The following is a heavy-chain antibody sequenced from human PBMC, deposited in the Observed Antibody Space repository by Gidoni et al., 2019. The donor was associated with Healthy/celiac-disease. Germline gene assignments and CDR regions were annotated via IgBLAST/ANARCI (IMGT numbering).Heavy chain of an antibody. Sequence: VQLVQSGAEVKKPGASVKVSCKASGYTFTSYYMHWVRQAPGQGLEWMGIINPSGGSTSYAQKFQGRVTMTRDTSTSTVYMELSSLRSEDTAVYYCARGQRPLAVAGCFDYWGQGTLVTVSS. CDR2: INPSGGST. CDR1: GYTFTSYY. J-gene: IGHJ4*02. V-gene: IGHV1-46*01. CDR3: ARGQRPLAVAGCFDY. D-gene: IGHD6-19*01.